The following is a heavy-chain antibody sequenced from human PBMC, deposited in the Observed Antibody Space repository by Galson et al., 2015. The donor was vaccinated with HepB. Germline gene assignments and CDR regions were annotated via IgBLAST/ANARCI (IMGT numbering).Heavy chain of an antibody. D-gene: IGHD3-22*01. CDR3: ARDSRYYYDSSGYEY. CDR2: IYSGGST. J-gene: IGHJ4*02. CDR1: EFTVSSNY. Sequence: SLRLSCAASEFTVSSNYMSWVRQAPGKGPEWVSVIYSGGSTYYADSVKGRFTISRDNSKNTLYLQMNSLRAEDTAVYYCARDSRYYYDSSGYEYWGQGTLVTVSS. V-gene: IGHV3-66*02.